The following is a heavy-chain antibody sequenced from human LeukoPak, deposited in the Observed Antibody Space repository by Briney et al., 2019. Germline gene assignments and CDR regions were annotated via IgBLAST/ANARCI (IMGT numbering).Heavy chain of an antibody. CDR1: GGSLHNYY. D-gene: IGHD5-12*01. J-gene: IGHJ4*02. Sequence: PSETLSLTCTVSGGSLHNYYWTWIRQPPGRGLEWIGHIYYSGSTYYNPSLKSRVSISVDTSRNQIALRLSSVTAADTAVYYCARQAWLLDYWGQGTLVTVAS. CDR2: IYYSGST. V-gene: IGHV4-59*08. CDR3: ARQAWLLDY.